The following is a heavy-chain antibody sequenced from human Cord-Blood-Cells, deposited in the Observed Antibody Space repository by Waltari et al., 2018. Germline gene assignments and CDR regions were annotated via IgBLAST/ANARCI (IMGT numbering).Heavy chain of an antibody. CDR2: IRSKANSYAT. Sequence: KLSCAASGFTFSGSAMHWVRQASGKGLEWVGRIRSKANSYATAYAASVKGRFTISRDDSKNTAYLQMNSLKTEDTAVYYCTRHHDYGDYEDYWGQGTLVTVSP. CDR1: GFTFSGSA. V-gene: IGHV3-73*01. D-gene: IGHD4-17*01. J-gene: IGHJ4*02. CDR3: TRHHDYGDYEDY.